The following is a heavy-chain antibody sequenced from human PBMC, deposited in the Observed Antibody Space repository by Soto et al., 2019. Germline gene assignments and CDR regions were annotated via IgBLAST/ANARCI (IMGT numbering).Heavy chain of an antibody. J-gene: IGHJ4*02. D-gene: IGHD4-4*01. CDR3: ARDFDDSSTLGYFDN. V-gene: IGHV3-21*01. CDR1: GFTFSSYS. CDR2: ISESSSYI. Sequence: EVQLVESGGGLVKPGGSLRLSCAASGFTFSSYSMNWVRQAPGKGLEWVASISESSSYIYYVDSVKGRFTISRDNAKNSLYLQMNSLRVEDTAVYYCARDFDDSSTLGYFDNWGQGTLVTVSS.